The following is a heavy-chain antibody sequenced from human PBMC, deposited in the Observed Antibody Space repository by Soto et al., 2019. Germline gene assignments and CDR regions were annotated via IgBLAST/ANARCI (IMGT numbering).Heavy chain of an antibody. CDR1: GGSFSGYY. V-gene: IGHV4-34*01. CDR2: INHSGST. CDR3: ARGQQDIVVVVAAKNNWFDP. J-gene: IGHJ5*02. D-gene: IGHD2-15*01. Sequence: SETLSLTCAVYGGSFSGYYWSWIRQPPGKGLEWIGEINHSGSTNYNPSLKSRVTISVDTSKNQFSLKLSSVTAADTAVYYCARGQQDIVVVVAAKNNWFDPWGQGTLVTVSS.